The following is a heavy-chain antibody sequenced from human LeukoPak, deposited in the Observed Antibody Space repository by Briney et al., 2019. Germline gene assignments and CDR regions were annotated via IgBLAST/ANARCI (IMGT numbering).Heavy chain of an antibody. D-gene: IGHD1-26*01. CDR2: ISYTGTYI. CDR3: VRDRGTSRPIDY. V-gene: IGHV3-21*04. CDR1: AFSLNAYN. Sequence: GGSLRLSCAASAFSLNAYNMNWVRQAPGKGLEWVSSISYTGTYIYYADSVKGRFTISRDNAQNSLYLQMNSLRAEDTAIYYCVRDRGTSRPIDYWGQGPLVTVPS. J-gene: IGHJ4*02.